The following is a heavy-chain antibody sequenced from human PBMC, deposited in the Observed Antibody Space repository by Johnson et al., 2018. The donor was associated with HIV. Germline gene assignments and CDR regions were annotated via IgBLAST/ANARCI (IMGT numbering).Heavy chain of an antibody. V-gene: IGHV3-30*04. CDR1: GFTFSSYA. CDR2: ISYDGSNK. CDR3: ANKPEQWLVADDAFDI. D-gene: IGHD6-19*01. Sequence: QVQLVESGGGLVQPGRSLRVSCAASGFTFSSYAMHWVRQAPGKGLEWVAVISYDGSNKYYADSVKGRFTISRDNSKNTLYLQMNSLRAEDTAVYYCANKPEQWLVADDAFDIWGQGTMVTVSS. J-gene: IGHJ3*02.